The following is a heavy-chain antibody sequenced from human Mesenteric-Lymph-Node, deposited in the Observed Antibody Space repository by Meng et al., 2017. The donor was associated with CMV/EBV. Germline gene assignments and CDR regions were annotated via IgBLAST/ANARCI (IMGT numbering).Heavy chain of an antibody. CDR3: ARDLLGYSSSSGSYYYYGMDV. J-gene: IGHJ6*02. V-gene: IGHV3-48*03. CDR1: GFTFSSYE. D-gene: IGHD6-6*01. Sequence: GESLKISCAASGFTFSSYEMNWVRQAPGKGLEWVSYISSSGSTIYYADSVKGRFTISRDNAKNSLYLQMNSLRAEDTAVYYCARDLLGYSSSSGSYYYYGMDVWGQGTTVTVSS. CDR2: ISSSGSTI.